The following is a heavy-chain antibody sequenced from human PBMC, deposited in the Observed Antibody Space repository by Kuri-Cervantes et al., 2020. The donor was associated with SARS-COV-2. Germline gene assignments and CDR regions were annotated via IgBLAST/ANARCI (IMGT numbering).Heavy chain of an antibody. CDR3: AREDYGFWRGYSTEEKYNPFDP. J-gene: IGHJ5*02. D-gene: IGHD3-3*01. CDR2: INPNGGST. Sequence: ASVKVSCKASGYTLTSCYMHWVRQTPGQGLEWMGVINPNGGSTNYAQKFQGRVTMTRDTSTSTVYMELSSLRSEDTAVYYCAREDYGFWRGYSTEEKYNPFDPWGQGTLVTVSS. CDR1: GYTLTSCY. V-gene: IGHV1-46*03.